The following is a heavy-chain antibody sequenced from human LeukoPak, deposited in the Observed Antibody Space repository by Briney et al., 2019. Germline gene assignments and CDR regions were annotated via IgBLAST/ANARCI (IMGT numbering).Heavy chain of an antibody. V-gene: IGHV3-23*01. CDR2: IIGRGGST. J-gene: IGHJ6*02. CDR3: ARLAGPRSAAGPQPPYYYYGMDV. CDR1: GCTLSSYS. Sequence: GGAPRHSLAASGCTLSSYSMSWGRPAPGEGLGGGSAIIGRGGSTYYADSVKGRFTISRDNSKNTLYLQMNSLRSEDTAVYYCARLAGPRSAAGPQPPYYYYGMDVWGQGTTVTVSS. D-gene: IGHD6-13*01.